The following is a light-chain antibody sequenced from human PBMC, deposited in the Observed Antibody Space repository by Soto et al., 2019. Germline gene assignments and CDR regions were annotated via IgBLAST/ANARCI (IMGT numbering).Light chain of an antibody. CDR1: SSDIGGYKY. Sequence: QSGLTPPASVSGSLGQSITISSAGTSSDIGGYKYVSWYQQHPGKAPKRIIFEVSNRPSGVSDRFSGSNSGNTAYLTISGLQAEDEADYYCTSYSRYRVLVFGGGTKVTVL. J-gene: IGLJ3*02. V-gene: IGLV2-14*01. CDR2: EVS. CDR3: TSYSRYRVLV.